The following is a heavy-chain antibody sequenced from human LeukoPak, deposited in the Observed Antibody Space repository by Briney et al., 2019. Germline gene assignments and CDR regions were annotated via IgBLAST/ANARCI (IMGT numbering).Heavy chain of an antibody. Sequence: GGSLRLSCAASGFTVSSNYMSWVRQAPGKGLEWVSVIYSGGSTYYADSVKGRFTISRDNSKNTLYLQMNSPRAEDTAVYYCARDLDGFFDFWGQGTLVTVSS. D-gene: IGHD5-24*01. CDR1: GFTVSSNY. CDR3: ARDLDGFFDF. J-gene: IGHJ4*02. CDR2: IYSGGST. V-gene: IGHV3-53*01.